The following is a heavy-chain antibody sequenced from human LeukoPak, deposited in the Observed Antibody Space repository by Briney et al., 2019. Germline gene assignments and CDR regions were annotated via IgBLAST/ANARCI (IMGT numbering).Heavy chain of an antibody. CDR1: GFTFSSYG. Sequence: PGGSLRLSCAASGFTFSSYGTHWVRQAPGKGLEWVAFIRYDGSNKYYADSVKGRFTISRDNSKNTLYLQMNSLRAEDTAVYYCAKLLAGLSDFDYWGQGTLVTVSS. CDR2: IRYDGSNK. CDR3: AKLLAGLSDFDY. J-gene: IGHJ4*02. V-gene: IGHV3-30*02. D-gene: IGHD3-10*01.